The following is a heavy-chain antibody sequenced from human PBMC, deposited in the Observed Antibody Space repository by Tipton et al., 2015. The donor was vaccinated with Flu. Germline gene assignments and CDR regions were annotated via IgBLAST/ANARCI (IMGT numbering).Heavy chain of an antibody. J-gene: IGHJ4*02. D-gene: IGHD3-10*01. CDR2: ISHSGRT. V-gene: IGHV4-39*01. Sequence: LRLSCTVSGVSVSSSTYFWGWFRQPPGKGLEWIGCISHSGRTYYNPSLKSRVTISVDMAKNQFSQRLSSVTAADTAVYYCARTTHYYGSGSSDYWGQGTLVTVSS. CDR1: GVSVSSSTYF. CDR3: ARTTHYYGSGSSDY.